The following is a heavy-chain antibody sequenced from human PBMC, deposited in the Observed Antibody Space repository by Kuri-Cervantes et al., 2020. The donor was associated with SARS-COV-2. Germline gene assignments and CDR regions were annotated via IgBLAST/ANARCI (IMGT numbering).Heavy chain of an antibody. Sequence: SETLSLTCTVSGGSISSGGYYWSWIRQPPGKGLEWIGYIYHSGSTYYNPSLKSRVTISVDRSKNQFSLKLSSVTAADTAVYYCARVMYYYDSSGYYPGGWFDPWGQGTLVTVSS. D-gene: IGHD3-22*01. CDR3: ARVMYYYDSSGYYPGGWFDP. CDR1: GGSISSGGYY. CDR2: IYHSGST. J-gene: IGHJ5*02. V-gene: IGHV4-30-2*01.